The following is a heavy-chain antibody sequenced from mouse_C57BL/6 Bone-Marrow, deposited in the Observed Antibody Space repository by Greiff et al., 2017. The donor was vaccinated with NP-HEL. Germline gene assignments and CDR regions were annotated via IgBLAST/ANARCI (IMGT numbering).Heavy chain of an antibody. CDR2: IYPRCGNT. V-gene: IGHV1-81*01. CDR3: AREGGYGNYDYFDY. CDR1: GYTFTSYG. J-gene: IGHJ2*01. Sequence: VQLQQSGAELARPGASVKLSCKASGYTFTSYGIRWVKQRPGQGLEWIGEIYPRCGNTYYNEKFKGKATLTADKSSSTAYMELRSLTSEDSAVYFCAREGGYGNYDYFDYWGQGTTLTVSS. D-gene: IGHD2-1*01.